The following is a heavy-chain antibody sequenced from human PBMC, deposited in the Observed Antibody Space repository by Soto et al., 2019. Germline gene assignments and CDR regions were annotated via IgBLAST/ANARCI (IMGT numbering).Heavy chain of an antibody. D-gene: IGHD6-19*01. CDR2: MYNTGNT. CDR1: GGSISGYY. Sequence: SETLSLTCTVSGGSISGYYWSWIRQPPGKGLEWIGYMYNTGNTDYNPSFKSRVTISVDTSNNQFSLRVNSVTAADTAVYYCASTKQWLAFDYWGQGALVTVSS. V-gene: IGHV4-59*01. J-gene: IGHJ4*02. CDR3: ASTKQWLAFDY.